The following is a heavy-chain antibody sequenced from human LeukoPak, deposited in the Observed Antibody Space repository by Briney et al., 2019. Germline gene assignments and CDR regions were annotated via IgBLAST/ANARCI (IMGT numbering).Heavy chain of an antibody. V-gene: IGHV3-30*18. CDR2: ISYDVSDE. D-gene: IGHD3-16*02. J-gene: IGHJ4*02. CDR3: AKDRDPHVMITFGGVIAKRTYFDY. Sequence: PGGSLRLSCAASGFTFSTYGMHWVRQAPGKGLEWVAVISYDVSDEYYADSMKGRFTISRDNSKNTLYLQMNSLRAEDTAVYYCAKDRDPHVMITFGGVIAKRTYFDYWGQGTLVTVSS. CDR1: GFTFSTYG.